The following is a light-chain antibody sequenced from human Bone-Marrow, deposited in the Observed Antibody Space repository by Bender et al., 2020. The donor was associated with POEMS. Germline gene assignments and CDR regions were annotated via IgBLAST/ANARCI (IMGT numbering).Light chain of an antibody. J-gene: IGLJ2*01. CDR2: KDT. CDR3: YYKADHRGV. Sequence: SYELTQPSSVSVSPGQTARISCSGDLLAKKYARWFQKKPGQPLVLVISKDTERPSGIPDRFSGSSSGTTVTLTISGVQVEDEADYYCYYKADHRGVFGRGTKVTV. V-gene: IGLV3-27*01. CDR1: LLAKKY.